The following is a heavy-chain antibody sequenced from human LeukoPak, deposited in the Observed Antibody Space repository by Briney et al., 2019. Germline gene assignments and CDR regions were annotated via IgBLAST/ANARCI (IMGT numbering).Heavy chain of an antibody. CDR2: IYYSGST. V-gene: IGHV4-39*01. CDR3: ARHLYDILTGYYNDNWFDP. J-gene: IGHJ5*02. CDR1: GGSISSSSYY. Sequence: PSETLSLTCTVSGGSISSSSYYWGWIRQPPGKGLEWIESIYYSGSTYYHPSLKSRVTISVDTSKNQFSLKLSPVTAADTAVYYCARHLYDILTGYYNDNWFDPWGQGTLVTVAS. D-gene: IGHD3-9*01.